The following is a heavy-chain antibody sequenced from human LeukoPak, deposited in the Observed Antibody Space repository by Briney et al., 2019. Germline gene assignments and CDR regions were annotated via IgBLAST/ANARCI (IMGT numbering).Heavy chain of an antibody. D-gene: IGHD4-17*01. CDR2: ISRDGENQ. V-gene: IGHV3-30*04. CDR3: ARATYGGLFDY. Sequence: GGSLRLSCAASGFTFSSYAMNWVRQAPGKGLEWVAVISRDGENQNYADSVKGRFTISRDNAKNTLYLQMNSLRAEDTAVYYCARATYGGLFDYWGQGTLVTVSS. J-gene: IGHJ4*02. CDR1: GFTFSSYA.